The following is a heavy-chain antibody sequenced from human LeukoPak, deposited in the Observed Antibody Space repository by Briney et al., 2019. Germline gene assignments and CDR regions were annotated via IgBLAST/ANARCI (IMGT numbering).Heavy chain of an antibody. CDR1: GSSFTSYW. CDR2: IYPGDSDT. V-gene: IGHV5-51*01. J-gene: IGHJ4*02. Sequence: GESLKISCKGSGSSFTSYWIGWVRQMPGKGLEGMGIIYPGDSDTRYSPSFQGQVTISADKSISTAYLQWSSLKASDTAVYYCARGRRFGELSHPTYYFDYWGQGTQVTVSS. CDR3: ARGRRFGELSHPTYYFDY. D-gene: IGHD3-10*01.